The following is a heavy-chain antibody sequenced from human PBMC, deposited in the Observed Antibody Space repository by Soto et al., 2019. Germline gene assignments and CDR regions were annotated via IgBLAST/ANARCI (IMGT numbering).Heavy chain of an antibody. Sequence: PSETLALRCAVCGGSMIGSEYDGGWLRQCPGKGPEWIGSVFYTGFTSYNSSLESRVSVSVDTSKNQFSLKVSGVSAADTAVYYCATTQKGYNWNYFDHWGQGALVTVSS. CDR2: VFYTGFT. D-gene: IGHD1-20*01. CDR1: GGSMIGSEYD. CDR3: ATTQKGYNWNYFDH. J-gene: IGHJ4*02. V-gene: IGHV4-39*01.